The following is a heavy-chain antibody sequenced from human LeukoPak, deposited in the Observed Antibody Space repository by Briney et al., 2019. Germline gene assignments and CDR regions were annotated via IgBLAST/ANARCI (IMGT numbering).Heavy chain of an antibody. CDR3: AKDGNWNNVPGDYYYMDV. J-gene: IGHJ6*03. Sequence: ATVKVSCKASGYTFTSHFMHWVRQAPGQGLEWMGVINPESGNTAYAQMYQGRITMTGDTSTSTVYMELSSLRSEDTAMYYCAKDGNWNNVPGDYYYMDVWGKGTTVAVSS. D-gene: IGHD1/OR15-1a*01. CDR2: INPESGNT. CDR1: GYTFTSHF. V-gene: IGHV1-46*01.